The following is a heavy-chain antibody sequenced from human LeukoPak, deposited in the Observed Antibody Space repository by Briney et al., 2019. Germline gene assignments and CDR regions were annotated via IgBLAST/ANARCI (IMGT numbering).Heavy chain of an antibody. V-gene: IGHV5-51*01. CDR3: ARGLDPPYYYYGMDV. CDR1: GYNFTSYW. J-gene: IGHJ6*02. D-gene: IGHD1-1*01. Sequence: GESLKISCKGSGYNFTSYWIGWVRPVPGKGLEWMGIIYPGDSDARYSPSFQGQVTISADKSISTAYLQWSSLKASDTAMYYCARGLDPPYYYYGMDVWGQGTTVTVSS. CDR2: IYPGDSDA.